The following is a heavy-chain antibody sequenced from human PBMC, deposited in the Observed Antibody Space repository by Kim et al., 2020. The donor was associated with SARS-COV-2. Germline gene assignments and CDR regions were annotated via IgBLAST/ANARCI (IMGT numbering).Heavy chain of an antibody. CDR2: INAGNGNT. J-gene: IGHJ2*01. Sequence: ASVKVSCKASGYTFTSYAMHWVRQAPGQRLEWMGWINAGNGNTKYSQKFQGRVTITRDTSASTAYMELSSLRSEDTAVYYCARQSRGDGYNLPRKNWYFDLWGRGTLVTVSS. D-gene: IGHD5-12*01. CDR3: ARQSRGDGYNLPRKNWYFDL. V-gene: IGHV1-3*01. CDR1: GYTFTSYA.